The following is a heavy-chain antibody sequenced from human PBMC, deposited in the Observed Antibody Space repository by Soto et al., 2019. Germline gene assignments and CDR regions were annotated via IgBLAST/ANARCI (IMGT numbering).Heavy chain of an antibody. V-gene: IGHV3-23*01. J-gene: IGHJ5*02. CDR3: AKDVYCSSASCFKLGWFDP. D-gene: IGHD2-2*01. CDR1: GFTFSSYA. Sequence: GGSLRLSCAASGFTFSSYAMSWVRQAPGKGLEWVSAISGSGGSTYYADSVKGRFTISRDNSKNKLYLQMNSLRAEDTAVYYCAKDVYCSSASCFKLGWFDPWGQGTLVTVSS. CDR2: ISGSGGST.